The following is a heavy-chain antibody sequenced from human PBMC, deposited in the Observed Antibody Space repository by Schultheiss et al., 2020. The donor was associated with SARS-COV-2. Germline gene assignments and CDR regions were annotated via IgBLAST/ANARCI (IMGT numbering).Heavy chain of an antibody. V-gene: IGHV3-23*01. CDR3: ARGAECSGGSCYLGLDY. D-gene: IGHD2-15*01. CDR2: ISGSGGST. J-gene: IGHJ4*02. Sequence: GGSLRLSCAASGFTFSSYAMSWVRQAPGKGLEWVSAISGSGGSTYYADSVKGRFTISRDNSKNTLYLQMNSLRAEDTAVYYCARGAECSGGSCYLGLDYWGQGTLVTVSS. CDR1: GFTFSSYA.